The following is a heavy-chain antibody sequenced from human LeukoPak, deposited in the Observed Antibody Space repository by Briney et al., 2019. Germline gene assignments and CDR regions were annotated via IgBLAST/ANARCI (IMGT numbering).Heavy chain of an antibody. Sequence: ASVKVSCKASGYTFTAYRMHWVRQAPGQGLEWMGWINPDTGDTNYAQNFQGRVTMTRDMTFTTAYMDLDSLTSDDTAVYYCVRDAYFDHWGQGTLVTVSS. CDR1: GYTFTAYR. J-gene: IGHJ4*02. V-gene: IGHV1-2*02. CDR2: INPDTGDT. CDR3: VRDAYFDH.